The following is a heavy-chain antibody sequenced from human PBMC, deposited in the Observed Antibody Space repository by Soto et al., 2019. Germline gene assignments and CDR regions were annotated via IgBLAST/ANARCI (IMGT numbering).Heavy chain of an antibody. Sequence: GGSLRLSCATPGFTFSDEWMHWVRQVPGKGLVWVSRINKDGSYKNYADFVEGRFTSSRDDAKSELYLHMDRLRAEDTAVYYCARGGLEPFDYLGQGALVTVS. CDR1: GFTFSDEW. V-gene: IGHV3-74*01. D-gene: IGHD1-1*01. CDR2: INKDGSYK. J-gene: IGHJ4*02. CDR3: ARGGLEPFDY.